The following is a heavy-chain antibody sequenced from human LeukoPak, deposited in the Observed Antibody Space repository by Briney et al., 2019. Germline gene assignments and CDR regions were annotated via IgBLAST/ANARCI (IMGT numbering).Heavy chain of an antibody. D-gene: IGHD1-26*01. CDR2: IRSDGSNK. J-gene: IGHJ6*03. Sequence: GGSLRLSCAASGFTFSSYGMHWVRQAPGKGLEWVAFIRSDGSNKYYADSVKGRFTISRDNSMNTLYLQLNSLRAEDTAVYYCAKDPGGSRIYYYYMDVWGKGTTVTVSS. CDR3: AKDPGGSRIYYYYMDV. V-gene: IGHV3-30*02. CDR1: GFTFSSYG.